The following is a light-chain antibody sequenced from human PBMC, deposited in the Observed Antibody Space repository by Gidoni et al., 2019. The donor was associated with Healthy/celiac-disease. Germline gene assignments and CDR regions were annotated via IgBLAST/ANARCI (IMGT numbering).Light chain of an antibody. CDR2: AAS. J-gene: IGKJ4*01. CDR3: LQANSFPQT. Sequence: DIQMPQSPSSVSAYVGDRVPITCRASQGISSWLDWYQQKPGKAPKLLIYAASSLQSGVPSRFRGSGSGTDFTLTISSLQPEDFATYYCLQANSFPQTFGRGTKVEIK. V-gene: IGKV1-12*01. CDR1: QGISSW.